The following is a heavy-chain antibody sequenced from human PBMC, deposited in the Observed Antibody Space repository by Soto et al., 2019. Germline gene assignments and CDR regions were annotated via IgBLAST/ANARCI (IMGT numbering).Heavy chain of an antibody. CDR3: AGSSGGDYMDY. CDR1: GGSISSGDYY. Sequence: SETMSLTCTVSGGSISSGDYYWSWIRQPPGKGLEWIGYIYYSGSTYYNPSLKSRVTISVDTSKNQFSLKLSSVTAADTAVYYCAGSSGGDYMDYWGQGTPGTVSS. J-gene: IGHJ4*02. D-gene: IGHD4-17*01. V-gene: IGHV4-30-4*01. CDR2: IYYSGST.